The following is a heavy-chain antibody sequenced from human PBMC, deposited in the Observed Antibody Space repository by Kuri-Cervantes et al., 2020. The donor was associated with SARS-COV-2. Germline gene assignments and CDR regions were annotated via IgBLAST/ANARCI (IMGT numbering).Heavy chain of an antibody. Sequence: GGSLRLSCAASGFTFGDYAMSRVRQAPGKGLEWVGFIRSKAYGGTTEYAASVKGRFTISRDDSKSIAYLQMNSLKTEDTAVYYCTRDDFWSGYSNYWGQGTLVTVSS. CDR3: TRDDFWSGYSNY. CDR1: GFTFGDYA. D-gene: IGHD3-3*01. CDR2: IRSKAYGGTT. V-gene: IGHV3-49*04. J-gene: IGHJ4*02.